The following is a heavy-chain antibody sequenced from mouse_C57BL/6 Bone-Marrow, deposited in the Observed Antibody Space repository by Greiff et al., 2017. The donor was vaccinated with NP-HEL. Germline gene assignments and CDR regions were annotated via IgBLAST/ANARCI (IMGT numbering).Heavy chain of an antibody. CDR2: IDPANGNT. J-gene: IGHJ1*03. CDR1: GLNIKNTY. V-gene: IGHV14-3*01. D-gene: IGHD2-4*01. CDR3: ATFYYDYEEYFDV. Sequence: VQLKESVAELVRPGASVKLFCTASGLNIKNTYMHWVKQRPEQGLEWIGRIDPANGNTKYAPKFQGKATITADTSSNTAYLQLSSLTSEDTAIYYCATFYYDYEEYFDVWGTGTTVTVSS.